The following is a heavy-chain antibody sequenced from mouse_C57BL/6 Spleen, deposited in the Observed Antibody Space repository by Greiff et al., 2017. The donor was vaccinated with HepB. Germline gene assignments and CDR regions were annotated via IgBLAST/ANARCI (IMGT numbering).Heavy chain of an antibody. D-gene: IGHD1-1*01. CDR2: IDPSDSYT. J-gene: IGHJ2*01. Sequence: QVQLQQSGAELVKPGASVKLSCKASGYTFTSYWMQWVKQRPGQGLEWIGEIDPSDSYTNYNQKFKGKATLTVDTSSSTAYMQLSSLTSEDSAVYYCARSGYGSSSYYFDYWGQGTTLTVSS. CDR3: ARSGYGSSSYYFDY. CDR1: GYTFTSYW. V-gene: IGHV1-50*01.